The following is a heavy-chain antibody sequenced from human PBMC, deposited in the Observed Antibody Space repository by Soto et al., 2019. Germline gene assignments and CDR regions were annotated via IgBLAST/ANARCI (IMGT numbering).Heavy chain of an antibody. CDR2: MNPNSGNT. D-gene: IGHD1-26*01. CDR3: AGAKVGTTGIDF. Sequence: QAQLVQSGAEVKKPGASVKVSCKASGYTFTGYDINWVRQATGQGLEWMGWMNPNSGNTGYVQNFQGRVTMTRDNSITTAYMELTSLRDDDSAVYYCAGAKVGTTGIDFWGQGTLVTVSS. V-gene: IGHV1-8*01. CDR1: GYTFTGYD. J-gene: IGHJ4*02.